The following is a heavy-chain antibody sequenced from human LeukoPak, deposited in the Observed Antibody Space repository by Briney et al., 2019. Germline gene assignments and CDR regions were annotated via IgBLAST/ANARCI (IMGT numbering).Heavy chain of an antibody. CDR2: IIPIFGTA. J-gene: IGHJ5*02. D-gene: IGHD3-10*01. Sequence: SVRVSCKASGGTFSSYAISWVRQAPGQGLEWMGGIIPIFGTANYAQKFQGRVTITTDESTSTAYMELSSLRSEDTAVYYCASSPPPGYNWFDPWGQGTLVTVSS. CDR3: ASSPPPGYNWFDP. V-gene: IGHV1-69*05. CDR1: GGTFSSYA.